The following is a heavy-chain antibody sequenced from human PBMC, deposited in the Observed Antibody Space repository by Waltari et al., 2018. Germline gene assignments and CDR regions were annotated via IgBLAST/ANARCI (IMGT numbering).Heavy chain of an antibody. Sequence: EVQVVESGGGLVQPGGSLRLSCAASGLTFSSHWMHWVRQAPGKGLVWVSRINGDGRSTSYADSVKGRFTISRDNAKNTVYLQMDRLRAEDTAVYYCVSGESGFAIRGQGSLVTVSS. D-gene: IGHD3-3*01. V-gene: IGHV3-74*01. CDR3: VSGESGFAI. CDR2: INGDGRST. J-gene: IGHJ4*02. CDR1: GLTFSSHW.